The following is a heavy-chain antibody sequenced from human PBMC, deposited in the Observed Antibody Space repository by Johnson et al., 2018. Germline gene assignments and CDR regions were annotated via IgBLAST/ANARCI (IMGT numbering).Heavy chain of an antibody. CDR3: AREAVSIAVVSSDHYYYYYMDV. V-gene: IGHV1-3*04. D-gene: IGHD6-19*01. CDR1: GYTFTSYA. Sequence: VQLVESGAEVKKPGASVKVSCKASGYTFTSYAVHWVRQAPGQRLEWMGWINTGNGNPKYSQKFQGRITITRDTSGSTAYMELSSLKYEYTAVYYCAREAVSIAVVSSDHYYYYYMDVWGKGTTVTVSS. J-gene: IGHJ6*03. CDR2: INTGNGNP.